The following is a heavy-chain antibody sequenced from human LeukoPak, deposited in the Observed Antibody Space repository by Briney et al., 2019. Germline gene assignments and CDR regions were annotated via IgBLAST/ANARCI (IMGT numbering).Heavy chain of an antibody. Sequence: GGSLRLSCAASGFXVSSNYMSWVRQAPGKGLEWVSGISGRDSSTNYGDSVKGRFTISRDNSKNTLYLQMNSLRVEDTAVYYCAIRSGTGYSKWFDSWGQGTLVTVSS. CDR2: ISGRDSST. J-gene: IGHJ5*01. CDR3: AIRSGTGYSKWFDS. D-gene: IGHD3/OR15-3a*01. V-gene: IGHV3-23*01. CDR1: GFXVSSNY.